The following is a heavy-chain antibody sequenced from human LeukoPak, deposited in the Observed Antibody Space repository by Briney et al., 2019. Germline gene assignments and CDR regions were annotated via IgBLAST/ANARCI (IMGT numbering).Heavy chain of an antibody. CDR2: IYYTGKT. D-gene: IGHD2-2*01. CDR3: ARRGAHCSSPWCPQTHAFDI. V-gene: IGHV4-39*02. Sequence: SETLSLTCAVSDDSISSNAYYWGWIRQPPGKGLEWLGTIYYTGKTFYNPSLESRVAISVDTSKNHFSLKVTSVTAADTALYYCARRGAHCSSPWCPQTHAFDIWGQGTMVTVSS. J-gene: IGHJ3*02. CDR1: DDSISSNAYY.